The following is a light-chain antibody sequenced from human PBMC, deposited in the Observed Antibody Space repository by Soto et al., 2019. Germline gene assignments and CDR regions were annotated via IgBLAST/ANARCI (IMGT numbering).Light chain of an antibody. V-gene: IGKV3-20*01. J-gene: IGKJ3*01. CDR1: QSVDSTY. Sequence: EIVLTQSPGTLSLSPGERATLSCRASQSVDSTYLAWYQQKPGQAPRLLIYAASTRATGIPDRFSGSGSGTDFTLTISRLEPEDFAVYYCQQYGSSSLFTFGPGTKVDIK. CDR3: QQYGSSSLFT. CDR2: AAS.